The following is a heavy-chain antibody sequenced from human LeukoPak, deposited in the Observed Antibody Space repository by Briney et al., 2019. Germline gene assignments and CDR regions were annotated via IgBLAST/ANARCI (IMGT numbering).Heavy chain of an antibody. Sequence: GGSLRLSCAASGFIFSSYSMSWVRQAPGKGLEWVSSISGGSSYIYYADSVRGRFTVSRDNAKHSLYLQMNSLRAEDTAVYYCARGGHCSGGSCSEGASDIWGQGTMVTVSS. CDR2: ISGGSSYI. CDR3: ARGGHCSGGSCSEGASDI. CDR1: GFIFSSYS. V-gene: IGHV3-21*01. J-gene: IGHJ3*02. D-gene: IGHD2-15*01.